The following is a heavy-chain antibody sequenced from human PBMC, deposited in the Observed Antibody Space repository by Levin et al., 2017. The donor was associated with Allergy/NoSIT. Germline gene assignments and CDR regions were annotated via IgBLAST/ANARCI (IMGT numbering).Heavy chain of an antibody. CDR1: GFTFSSYE. J-gene: IGHJ4*02. Sequence: AGGSLRLSCAASGFTFSSYEMNWVRRAPGKGLEWVSYISSTGSTIYSADSVKGRFTISRDNAKNSLYLHMNSLRAEDTAVYYCARQLGNFWSGYNYFDYWGQGTLVTFSS. V-gene: IGHV3-48*03. CDR3: ARQLGNFWSGYNYFDY. CDR2: ISSTGSTI. D-gene: IGHD3-3*01.